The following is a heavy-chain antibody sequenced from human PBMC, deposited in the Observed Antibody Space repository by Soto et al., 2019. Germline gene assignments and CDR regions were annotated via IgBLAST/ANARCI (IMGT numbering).Heavy chain of an antibody. CDR2: IYYSGST. D-gene: IGHD2-2*01. Sequence: QVQLQESGPGLVKPSETLSLTCTVSGGSVSSGSYYWSWIRQPPGKGLEWIGYIYYSGSTNYNPSLKNRVTISVDTSKNQFSQKLSSVTAADPAVYYCARDSIVLVPAGRGGYYYGMDVWGQGTTVTVSS. CDR1: GGSVSSGSYY. V-gene: IGHV4-61*01. CDR3: ARDSIVLVPAGRGGYYYGMDV. J-gene: IGHJ6*02.